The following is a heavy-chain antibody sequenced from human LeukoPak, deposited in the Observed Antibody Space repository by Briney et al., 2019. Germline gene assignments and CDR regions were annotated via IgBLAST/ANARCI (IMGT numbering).Heavy chain of an antibody. CDR1: GFTFSDDG. D-gene: IGHD3-16*02. Sequence: PGGSLRLSCAASGFTFSDDGMSWVGVAPGKGLEWGANIQQDGSEIYYVDSVKGRFTISRDNAKNSLYLQMNSLRAEDTAVYYCARDAPRNSGSSLIYWGQGTLVTVSS. CDR3: ARDAPRNSGSSLIY. CDR2: IQQDGSEI. V-gene: IGHV3-7*01. J-gene: IGHJ4*02.